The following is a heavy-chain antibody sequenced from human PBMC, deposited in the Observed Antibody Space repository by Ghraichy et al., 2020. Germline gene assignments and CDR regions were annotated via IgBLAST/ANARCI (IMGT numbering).Heavy chain of an antibody. CDR2: ISGSGGST. J-gene: IGHJ4*02. CDR1: GFTFSSYA. Sequence: LSLTCAASGFTFSSYAMSWVRQAPGKGLEWVSAISGSGGSTYYADSVKGRFTISRDNSKNTLYLQMNSLRAEDTAVYYCAKDASDQPYYYPPGSYYFDYWGQGTLVTVSS. CDR3: AKDASDQPYYYPPGSYYFDY. V-gene: IGHV3-23*01. D-gene: IGHD3-10*01.